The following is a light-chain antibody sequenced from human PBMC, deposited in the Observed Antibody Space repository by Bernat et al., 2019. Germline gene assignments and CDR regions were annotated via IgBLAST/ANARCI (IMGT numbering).Light chain of an antibody. Sequence: QSVVTQPPSASGTPGQRVTISCSGSSSNIGSNYVYWYQQVPGTAPKLLIYSNNPRPSGVPDRFSGSKSGTSASLAISGLRSEDEADYYCAAWDDSLTGRVFGGGTKLTVL. V-gene: IGLV1-47*02. J-gene: IGLJ3*02. CDR2: SNN. CDR1: SSNIGSNY. CDR3: AAWDDSLTGRV.